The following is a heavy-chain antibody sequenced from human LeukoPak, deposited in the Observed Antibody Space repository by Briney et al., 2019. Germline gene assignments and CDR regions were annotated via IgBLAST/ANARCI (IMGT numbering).Heavy chain of an antibody. CDR1: VGTVTSYA. CDR2: IIPIFCIA. J-gene: IGHJ4*02. Sequence: ASLKVSCKASVGTVTSYAVSWVRQAPGQGLEWMGWIIPIFCIANYAQKFQGRVTITADKSTSTAYMELSSLRCEDTGVYNCERERDGNDYWGQGTLVTVSS. V-gene: IGHV1-69*10. CDR3: ERERDGNDY.